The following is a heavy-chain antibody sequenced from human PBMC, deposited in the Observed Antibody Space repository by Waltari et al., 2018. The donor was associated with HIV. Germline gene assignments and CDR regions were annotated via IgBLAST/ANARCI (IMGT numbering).Heavy chain of an antibody. D-gene: IGHD3-16*01. CDR2: ISSTGGIK. CDR1: GFTFKNYT. J-gene: IGHJ2*01. Sequence: QVDLLESGGGVVQSGRSLRLSGVASGFTFKNYTFHWVRQAPGKGREWMATISSTGGIKYYADSAKGRFTNSRDNSKNTVYLQLNRLTPEDTAVYLCAREARGSRWGDWYFDLWGRGTRVTVSS. CDR3: AREARGSRWGDWYFDL. V-gene: IGHV3-30*04.